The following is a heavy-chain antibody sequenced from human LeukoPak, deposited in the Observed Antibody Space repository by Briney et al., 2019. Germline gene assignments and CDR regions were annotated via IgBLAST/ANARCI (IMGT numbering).Heavy chain of an antibody. Sequence: GRSLRLSCAASGFNFYDYAMHWVRQAPGKGLEWVAAISTTSGNIYYADSVKGRFTISRDNAKNSLYLQMNSLRVEDTALYYCARRAPSHDFDDWGQGTLVTVSS. V-gene: IGHV3-21*01. J-gene: IGHJ4*02. CDR3: ARRAPSHDFDD. CDR1: GFNFYDYA. CDR2: ISTTSGNI.